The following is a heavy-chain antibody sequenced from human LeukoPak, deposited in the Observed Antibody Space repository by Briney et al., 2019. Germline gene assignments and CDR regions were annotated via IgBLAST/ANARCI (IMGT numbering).Heavy chain of an antibody. D-gene: IGHD3-10*01. J-gene: IGHJ4*02. Sequence: HGESLKISCKGSGYSFTSYWIGWVRQMPGKGLEWMGIIYPGDSDTRYSPSFQGQVTISADKSISTAYLQWSSLKASDTAMYYCARTGDSSRPWPYYFDYWGQGTLVTVSS. V-gene: IGHV5-51*01. CDR3: ARTGDSSRPWPYYFDY. CDR2: IYPGDSDT. CDR1: GYSFTSYW.